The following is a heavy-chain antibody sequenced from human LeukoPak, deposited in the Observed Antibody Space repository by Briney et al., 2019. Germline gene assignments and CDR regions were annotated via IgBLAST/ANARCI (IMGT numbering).Heavy chain of an antibody. CDR2: ITYSDNMSSDNT. V-gene: IGHV4-59*01. J-gene: IGHJ5*02. D-gene: IGHD6-19*01. CDR3: ARGRAGIDR. Sequence: SEALSLTCSVSGGSITSYYLSWIRQPPGKGLEWIGYITYSDNMSSDNTNYSPSFKSRVTMSLDTSKNHFSLNLTSVTAADSAVYCARGRAGIDRWGHGTLVTVSS. CDR1: GGSITSYY.